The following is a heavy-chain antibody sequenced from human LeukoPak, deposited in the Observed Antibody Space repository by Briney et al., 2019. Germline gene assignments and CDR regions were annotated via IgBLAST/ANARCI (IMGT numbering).Heavy chain of an antibody. CDR1: GGSISSSSYY. CDR2: IYYSGST. D-gene: IGHD6-13*01. V-gene: IGHV4-39*01. CDR3: AREQQLTTFYYYGMDV. Sequence: PSETLSLTCTVSGGSISSSSYYWGWIRQPPGKGLEWIGSIYYSGSTYYNPSLKSRLTICVDTSKNQFSLKLSSVTAADTAVYYCAREQQLTTFYYYGMDVWGQGTTVTVSS. J-gene: IGHJ6*02.